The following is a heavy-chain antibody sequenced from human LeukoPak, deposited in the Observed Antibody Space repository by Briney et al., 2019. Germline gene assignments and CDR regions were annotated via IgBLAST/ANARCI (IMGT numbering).Heavy chain of an antibody. J-gene: IGHJ4*02. D-gene: IGHD3-10*01. Sequence: GASVKVSCKASGNTFTGCQMLWERQAPGRGLEWMGWMNPNSGNTGYAQKFQGRVTMTRNTSISTAYMELSSLRSEDTAVYYCARDLGYYGSGTFWGQGTLVTVSS. CDR3: ARDLGYYGSGTF. CDR2: MNPNSGNT. V-gene: IGHV1-8*02. CDR1: GNTFTGCQ.